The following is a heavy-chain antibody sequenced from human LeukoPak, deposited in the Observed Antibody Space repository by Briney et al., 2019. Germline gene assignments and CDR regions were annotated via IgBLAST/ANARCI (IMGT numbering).Heavy chain of an antibody. CDR2: INPDSGGT. Sequence: ASVKVSCKASGYTFTSYGISWVRQAPGQGLEWMGWINPDSGGTNYAQIFQGRVTMTRDTSISTAYMELNRLRSDDTAVYYCARVASAVYSDYWGQGTLVTVSP. CDR1: GYTFTSYG. CDR3: ARVASAVYSDY. V-gene: IGHV1-2*02. J-gene: IGHJ4*02.